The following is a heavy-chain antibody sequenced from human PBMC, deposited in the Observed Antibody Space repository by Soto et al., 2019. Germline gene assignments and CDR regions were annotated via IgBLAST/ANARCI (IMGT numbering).Heavy chain of an antibody. CDR1: GFTFTNYY. J-gene: IGHJ4*02. CDR2: INPSGGGT. Sequence: QVQLVQSGAEVKKPGASVKVSCKASGFTFTNYYIHWVRQAPGQGLEWMGLINPSGGGTFYAQKFQGRVTVTRDTSTDTVYMELSNLRSEDTAVYFCARDSGDTTLRQWGRSFHYWGQGTLVTVSS. D-gene: IGHD1-1*01. V-gene: IGHV1-46*01. CDR3: ARDSGDTTLRQWGRSFHY.